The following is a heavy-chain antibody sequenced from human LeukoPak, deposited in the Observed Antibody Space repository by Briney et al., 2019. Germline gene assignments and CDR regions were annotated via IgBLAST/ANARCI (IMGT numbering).Heavy chain of an antibody. CDR1: GFAFSSYW. Sequence: GGSLRLSCAASGFAFSSYWMSWVRQAPGKGLEWVANIKQDGSEKYYVDPVKGRFTISRDNAKNSLYLQMNSLRAEDTAVFYCARGMSTGEYCGQGTLVTVSS. CDR2: IKQDGSEK. D-gene: IGHD3-16*01. CDR3: ARGMSTGEY. V-gene: IGHV3-7*04. J-gene: IGHJ4*02.